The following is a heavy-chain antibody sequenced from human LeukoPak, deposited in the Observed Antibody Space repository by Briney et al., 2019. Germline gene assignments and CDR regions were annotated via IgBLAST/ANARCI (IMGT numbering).Heavy chain of an antibody. V-gene: IGHV3-11*01. Sequence: GGSLRHSCAASGFTFSDYYMGWIRQAPGKGLEWVSYISGSGTIIFYADSVKGRFTISRDNAKNSLYLQMNSLRAEDTAVYYCGRDFGLTGTKRSFDIWGQGTMVTVSS. J-gene: IGHJ3*02. D-gene: IGHD1-7*01. CDR2: ISGSGTII. CDR3: GRDFGLTGTKRSFDI. CDR1: GFTFSDYY.